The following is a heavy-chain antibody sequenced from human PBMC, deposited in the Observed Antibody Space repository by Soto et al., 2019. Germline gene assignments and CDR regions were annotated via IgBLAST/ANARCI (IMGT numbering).Heavy chain of an antibody. CDR1: GFIFENFG. D-gene: IGHD1-26*01. CDR3: AKNQGVELVPLATVDWFDP. J-gene: IGHJ5*02. V-gene: IGHV3-23*01. Sequence: LRLSCAASGFIFENFGMSWVRQAPGKGLEWISSISGSGFKKYYADSVKGRFTISRDNSKSTVYLELNNLSAEDTAVYHCAKNQGVELVPLATVDWFDPWGQGSVITVSS. CDR2: ISGSGFKK.